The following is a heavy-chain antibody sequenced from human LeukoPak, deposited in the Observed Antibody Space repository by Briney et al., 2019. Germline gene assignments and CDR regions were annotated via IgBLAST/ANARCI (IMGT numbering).Heavy chain of an antibody. V-gene: IGHV3-30*18. CDR3: AKDPDDSGFDY. J-gene: IGHJ4*02. CDR1: GFTFSSYG. D-gene: IGHD2-21*02. CDR2: ISYDGSNK. Sequence: GGSLRLSCAASGFTFSSYGMHWVRQAPGKGLEWVAVISYDGSNKYYADSVKGRFTISRDNSKNTLHLQMNSLRAEDTAVYYCAKDPDDSGFDYWGQGTLVTVSS.